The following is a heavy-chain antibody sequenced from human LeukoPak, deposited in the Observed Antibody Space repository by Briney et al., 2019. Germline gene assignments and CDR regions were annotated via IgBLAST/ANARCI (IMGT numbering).Heavy chain of an antibody. CDR3: VKDTRQWLVLGYSFDD. J-gene: IGHJ4*02. Sequence: GSLRLFRSASGFTFSSHAMHWVRQAPGKVLEYVSALSSNGDSTYYAGPGKGRFTISRDNSKNTLYVQMGSLTAEDTAVYYCVKDTRQWLVLGYSFDDWGQGTLVTASS. CDR1: GFTFSSHA. CDR2: LSSNGDST. D-gene: IGHD6-19*01. V-gene: IGHV3-64*05.